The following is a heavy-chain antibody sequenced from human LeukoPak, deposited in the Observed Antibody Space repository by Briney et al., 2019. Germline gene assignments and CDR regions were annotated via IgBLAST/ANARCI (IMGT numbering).Heavy chain of an antibody. J-gene: IGHJ4*02. Sequence: GGSLRLSCAASGFTFSNYWMTWVRQAPGKGLEWVANIKKDGSEKNYVDSVKGRFTISRDNAKNTLFLQMNSLRAEDTAVYYCARGFANYVYYWGQGTLVTVSS. CDR1: GFTFSNYW. D-gene: IGHD3-10*01. V-gene: IGHV3-7*01. CDR2: IKKDGSEK. CDR3: ARGFANYVYY.